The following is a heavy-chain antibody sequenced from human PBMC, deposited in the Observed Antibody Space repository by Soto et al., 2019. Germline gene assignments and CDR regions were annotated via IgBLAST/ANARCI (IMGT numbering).Heavy chain of an antibody. J-gene: IGHJ4*02. D-gene: IGHD1-26*01. Sequence: GGSLRLSCAASGFTFSSYSMNWVRQAPGKGLEWVSSISSSSSYIYYADSVKGRFTISRDNAKNSLYLQMNSLRAEDTAVYYCARDFYLWGGATHTFDYWGQGTLVTVSS. CDR3: ARDFYLWGGATHTFDY. V-gene: IGHV3-21*01. CDR2: ISSSSSYI. CDR1: GFTFSSYS.